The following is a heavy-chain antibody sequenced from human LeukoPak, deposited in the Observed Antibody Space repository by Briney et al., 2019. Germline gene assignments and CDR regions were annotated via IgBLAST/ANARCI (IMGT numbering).Heavy chain of an antibody. Sequence: SVKVSCKASGGSFNAYAISWVRQAPGQGLEWMGGIIPIFGISNYAQKLQGRVTISTDESTSTAYMEVSSLRSEDTAIYYCARGLDASMETAYDYWGQGTLVTVSP. D-gene: IGHD5-18*01. V-gene: IGHV1-69*05. CDR3: ARGLDASMETAYDY. CDR2: IIPIFGIS. J-gene: IGHJ4*02. CDR1: GGSFNAYA.